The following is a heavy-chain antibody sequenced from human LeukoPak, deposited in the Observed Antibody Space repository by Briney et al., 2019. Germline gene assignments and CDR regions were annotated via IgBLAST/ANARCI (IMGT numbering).Heavy chain of an antibody. J-gene: IGHJ4*02. D-gene: IGHD3-3*01. V-gene: IGHV4-34*01. Sequence: SETLSLTCAVYGGSFSGHYWSWIRQPPGKGLEWIGEINHSGSTNYNPSLESRVTISVDTSKNHFSLKLSSVTAADTAVYYCASGQYYDLWSGYYVDWGQGTLATVSA. CDR1: GGSFSGHY. CDR2: INHSGST. CDR3: ASGQYYDLWSGYYVD.